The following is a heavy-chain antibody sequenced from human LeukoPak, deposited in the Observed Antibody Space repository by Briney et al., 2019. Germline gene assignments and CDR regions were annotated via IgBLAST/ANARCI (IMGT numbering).Heavy chain of an antibody. CDR1: GGTFSSYA. J-gene: IGHJ4*02. V-gene: IGHV1-69*05. Sequence: ASVKVSCKASGGTFSSYAISWVRQAPGQGLEWMGGIIPIFGTANYAQKFQGRVTMTRDTSTSTVYMELSSLRSEDTAVYYCARAIAARPMDYWGQGTLVTVSS. CDR2: IIPIFGTA. D-gene: IGHD6-6*01. CDR3: ARAIAARPMDY.